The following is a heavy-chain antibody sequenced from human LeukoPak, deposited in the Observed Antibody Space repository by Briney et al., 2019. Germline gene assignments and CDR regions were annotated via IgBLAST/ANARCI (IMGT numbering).Heavy chain of an antibody. J-gene: IGHJ4*02. Sequence: GESLKISCKGSGYSFTSYWIGWVRQAPGQGLEWMGIINPSGGTTSYAQKFQGRVTITRDMSTSTVYMELSSLRSEDTAVYYCARESYSSSWFDYWGQGTLVTVSS. CDR3: ARESYSSSWFDY. V-gene: IGHV1-46*01. D-gene: IGHD6-13*01. CDR2: INPSGGTT. CDR1: GYSFTSYW.